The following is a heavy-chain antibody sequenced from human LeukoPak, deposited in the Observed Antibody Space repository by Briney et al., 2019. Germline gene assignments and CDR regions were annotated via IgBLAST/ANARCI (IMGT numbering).Heavy chain of an antibody. Sequence: PSGGSLRLSCAASGFAFRTYEMNWVRQAPGKGLEWVSYISSSGSTIYYADSVKGRFTISRDNAKKSLYLQMNSLRAEDTAVYYCARDRLGGRVYYDAFDIWGQGTMVTVSS. J-gene: IGHJ3*02. CDR1: GFAFRTYE. CDR3: ARDRLGGRVYYDAFDI. V-gene: IGHV3-48*03. D-gene: IGHD3-10*01. CDR2: ISSSGSTI.